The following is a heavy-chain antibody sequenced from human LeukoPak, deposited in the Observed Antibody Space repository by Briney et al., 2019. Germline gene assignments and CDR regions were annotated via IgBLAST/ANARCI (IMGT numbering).Heavy chain of an antibody. CDR2: VKSKADDGTT. CDR1: GFSFTNTW. Sequence: PAGSLRLSCEASGFSFTNTWMSWVHQAPEKGLEWVVRVKSKADDGTTDYAAPVQGRFTISRDDSKNTLSLQMNSLKTEDTAVYYCATEGGSGSYYGDDAFDMWGQGTMVTVSS. CDR3: ATEGGSGSYYGDDAFDM. V-gene: IGHV3-15*01. D-gene: IGHD3-10*01. J-gene: IGHJ3*02.